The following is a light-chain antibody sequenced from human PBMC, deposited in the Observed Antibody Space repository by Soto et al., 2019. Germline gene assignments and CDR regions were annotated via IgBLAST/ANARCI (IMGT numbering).Light chain of an antibody. V-gene: IGLV2-14*01. Sequence: QSVLTQPASVSGSPGQSITISCTGTSSDVGGYKYVSWYQQHPGKAPKLMVYEVTNRPSGVSNRFSGSKSGNTASLTISGLQAEDEADYYCLSFTSSSTYIFGIGTKVNVL. CDR1: SSDVGGYKY. CDR3: LSFTSSSTYI. CDR2: EVT. J-gene: IGLJ1*01.